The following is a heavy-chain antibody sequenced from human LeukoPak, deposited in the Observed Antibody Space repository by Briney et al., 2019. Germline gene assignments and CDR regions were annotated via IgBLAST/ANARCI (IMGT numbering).Heavy chain of an antibody. V-gene: IGHV3-30*18. CDR3: AKNGVGTTYFDY. J-gene: IGHJ4*02. D-gene: IGHD1-1*01. CDR2: ISYDGSNK. Sequence: GGSLRLSCAASGFTLSSYGMHWVRQAPGKGLEWVAVISYDGSNKYYADSVKGRFTISRDNSKNTLYLQMNSLRAEDTAVYYCAKNGVGTTYFDYWGQGTLVTVSS. CDR1: GFTLSSYG.